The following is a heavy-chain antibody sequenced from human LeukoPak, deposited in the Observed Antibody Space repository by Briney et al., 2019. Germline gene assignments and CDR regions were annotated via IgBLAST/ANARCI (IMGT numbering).Heavy chain of an antibody. CDR3: ARPAIAVAGSLDY. V-gene: IGHV4-39*01. CDR1: GGSLSSSSYY. D-gene: IGHD6-19*01. CDR2: IYYSGST. J-gene: IGHJ4*02. Sequence: PSETLSLTCTVSGGSLSSSSYYWGWLRQPPGTGLEWIGSIYYSGSTYYNPSLKSRVTISVDTSKNQFSLKLSSVTAADTAVYYCARPAIAVAGSLDYWGQGTLVTVSS.